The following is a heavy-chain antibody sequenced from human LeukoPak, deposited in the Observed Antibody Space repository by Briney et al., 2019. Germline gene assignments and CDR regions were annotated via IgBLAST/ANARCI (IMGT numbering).Heavy chain of an antibody. D-gene: IGHD4-17*01. CDR3: ARDSYDYEGFDY. V-gene: IGHV1-69*13. CDR1: GGTFSSYA. J-gene: IGHJ4*02. Sequence: SVKVSCKASGGTFSSYAISWVRQAPGQGLEWMGGIIPIFGTANYAQKFQGRVTITADESTSTAYMELSSLRSDDTAVYYCARDSYDYEGFDYWGQGTLVTVSS. CDR2: IIPIFGTA.